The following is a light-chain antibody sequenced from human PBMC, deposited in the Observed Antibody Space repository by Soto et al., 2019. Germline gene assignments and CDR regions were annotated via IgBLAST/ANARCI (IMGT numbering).Light chain of an antibody. J-gene: IGKJ4*01. CDR2: DAS. V-gene: IGKV3-11*01. CDR3: QQRSNLLT. CDR1: HSVGNY. Sequence: ETVFTQSPATLSLSPGERATLSCRASHSVGNYLAWYQQKPGQAPRLLIYDASIRATGTPARFSGSGSGTDFTLTISSLEPEDFAVYYCQQRSNLLTFGGGTKVDMK.